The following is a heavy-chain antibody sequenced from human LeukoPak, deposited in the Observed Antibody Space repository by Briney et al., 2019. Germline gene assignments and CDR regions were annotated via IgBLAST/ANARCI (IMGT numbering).Heavy chain of an antibody. Sequence: PSETLSLTCTVSGGSISSSSYYWGWIRQPPGKGPEWIGSIYHSGSTYYNPSLKSRVTISVDTSKNQFSLKLSSVTAADTAVYYCARELRGWFDPWGQGTLVTVSS. CDR1: GGSISSSSYY. D-gene: IGHD4-17*01. V-gene: IGHV4-39*07. CDR3: ARELRGWFDP. CDR2: IYHSGST. J-gene: IGHJ5*02.